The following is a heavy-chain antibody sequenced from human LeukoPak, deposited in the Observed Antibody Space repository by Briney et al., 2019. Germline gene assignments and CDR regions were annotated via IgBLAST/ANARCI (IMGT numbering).Heavy chain of an antibody. CDR3: ARGSGWYDP. CDR1: GGSISSHY. V-gene: IGHV4-59*11. D-gene: IGHD6-19*01. J-gene: IGHJ5*02. Sequence: SETLSLTCTVSGGSISSHYWSWIRQPPGKGLEWIGYIHKSGSTNYNPSLKSRVTMSVDTAKNQFSLNLTSVTAADTAVYSCARGSGWYDPWGQGTLVTVSS. CDR2: IHKSGST.